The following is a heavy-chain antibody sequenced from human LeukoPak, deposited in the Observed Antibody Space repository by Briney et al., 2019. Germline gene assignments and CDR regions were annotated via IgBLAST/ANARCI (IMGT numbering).Heavy chain of an antibody. J-gene: IGHJ3*02. Sequence: ASVKVSCKASGYTFTGYYMHWVRQAPGQGLEWMGWINPNSGGTNYAQKFQGRVTMTRDTPISTAYMELSRLRSDDTAVYYCARGVEDYYDSSGYFRDAFDIWGQGTMVTVSS. CDR3: ARGVEDYYDSSGYFRDAFDI. CDR1: GYTFTGYY. V-gene: IGHV1-2*02. D-gene: IGHD3-22*01. CDR2: INPNSGGT.